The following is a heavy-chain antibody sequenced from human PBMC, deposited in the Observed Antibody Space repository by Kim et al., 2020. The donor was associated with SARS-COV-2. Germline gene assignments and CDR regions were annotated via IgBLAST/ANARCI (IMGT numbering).Heavy chain of an antibody. V-gene: IGHV3-23*01. CDR3: ANSGWFRSFDN. Sequence: GGSLRLSCAASGFTFSSYVMSWVRQAPGKGLEWVSYISSSGGSTYYADSVEGRFTISRDNSKNTVFLEMNSLRAEDTAVYYCANSGWFRSFDNWGQGTLVTVPS. CDR2: ISSSGGST. D-gene: IGHD6-19*01. J-gene: IGHJ4*02. CDR1: GFTFSSYV.